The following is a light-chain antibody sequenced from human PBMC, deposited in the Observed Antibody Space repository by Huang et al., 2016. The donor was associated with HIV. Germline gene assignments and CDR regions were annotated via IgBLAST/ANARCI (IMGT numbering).Light chain of an antibody. Sequence: DIVMTQSPDSLAVSPGERATINCKSSQSVLYSLSKKNYLAWFQQKPGRPPTLLIYCATTRESGGPDRFSGSGSGTEFTLTINNLQAEDVAVYFCLQYYSVPQTFGQGTKVEI. V-gene: IGKV4-1*01. J-gene: IGKJ1*01. CDR2: CAT. CDR3: LQYYSVPQT. CDR1: QSVLYSLSKKNY.